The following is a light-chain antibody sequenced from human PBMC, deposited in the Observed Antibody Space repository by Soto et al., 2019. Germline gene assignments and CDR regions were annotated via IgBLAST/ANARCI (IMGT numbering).Light chain of an antibody. CDR1: LDIRNE. V-gene: IGKV1-17*01. J-gene: IGKJ1*01. Sequence: IQVTQSPSSLSASVGDRVTITCRASLDIRNELDWYQQKPGKAPKRLIYDASTLQDWVPSRFSGDGSGTEFTLTISSLRSEDFATYFCLQHKSYPWTFGQGTKV. CDR3: LQHKSYPWT. CDR2: DAS.